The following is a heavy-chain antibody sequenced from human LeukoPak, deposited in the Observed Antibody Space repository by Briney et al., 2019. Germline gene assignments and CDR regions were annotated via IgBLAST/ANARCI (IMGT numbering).Heavy chain of an antibody. D-gene: IGHD1-1*01. CDR1: GFTFSSSA. J-gene: IGHJ6*03. CDR3: AKMNGYMDV. V-gene: IGHV3-23*01. CDR2: ISGSGSGT. Sequence: GGSLRLSCTASGFTFSSSAIAWVRQAPGKGLEWVSGISGSGSGTHYADFVKGRFTISRDNSKNTMYLEMNSLRAEDTAVYYCAKMNGYMDVWGKGTTVTVSS.